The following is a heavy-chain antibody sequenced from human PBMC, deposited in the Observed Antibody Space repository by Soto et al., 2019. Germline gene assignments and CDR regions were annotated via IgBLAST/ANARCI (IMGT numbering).Heavy chain of an antibody. Sequence: PSQTLSLTGVISGDSVSSNSAAWNWIRQSPSRGLEWLGRTYYRSKWYNDYAVSVKSRITINPDTSKNQFSLQLNSVTPEDTAVYYCARDLIAVAGTPFDYWGQGTLVTVSS. CDR3: ARDLIAVAGTPFDY. V-gene: IGHV6-1*01. CDR1: GDSVSSNSAA. J-gene: IGHJ4*02. CDR2: TYYRSKWYN. D-gene: IGHD6-19*01.